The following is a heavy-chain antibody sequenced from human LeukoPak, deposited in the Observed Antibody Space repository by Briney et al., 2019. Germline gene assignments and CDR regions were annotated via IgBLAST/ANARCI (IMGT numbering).Heavy chain of an antibody. CDR3: ARHSSYHFDY. J-gene: IGHJ4*02. CDR1: GGSISSSSYY. Sequence: PSETLSLTCTVSGGSISSSSYYWGWIRQPPGKGLEWIVSIFYSGSTYYNPSLKSRVTISVDTSKNQFSLKLSSVTAADTAVYYCARHSSYHFDYWGQGTLVTVSS. D-gene: IGHD6-6*01. V-gene: IGHV4-39*01. CDR2: IFYSGST.